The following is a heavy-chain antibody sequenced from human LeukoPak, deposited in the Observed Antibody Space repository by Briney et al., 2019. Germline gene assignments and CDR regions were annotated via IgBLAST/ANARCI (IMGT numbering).Heavy chain of an antibody. CDR2: IKSKTDGGTT. CDR3: TTGLQLLYDGLQLDY. J-gene: IGHJ4*02. D-gene: IGHD2-2*02. Sequence: GGSLRLSCAASGFTSSNAWMSWVRQAPGKGLEWVGRIKSKTDGGTTDYAAPVKGRFTISRDDSKNTLYLQMNSLKSEDTTVYYCTTGLQLLYDGLQLDYWGQGTLVTVSS. CDR1: GFTSSNAW. V-gene: IGHV3-15*01.